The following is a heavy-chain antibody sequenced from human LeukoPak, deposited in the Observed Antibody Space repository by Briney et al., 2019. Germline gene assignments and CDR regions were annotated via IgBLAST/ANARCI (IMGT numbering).Heavy chain of an antibody. J-gene: IGHJ4*02. V-gene: IGHV3-30*04. Sequence: GGSLRLSCAASGFTFSTYAMHWVRQAPGKGLEWVAVVSYDGSNKFYADSVRGRFTISRDNSKNTLYLEMNSLRAEDTAVYYCAKDPRGTLSGYFDYWGQGTLVTVSS. CDR1: GFTFSTYA. CDR3: AKDPRGTLSGYFDY. D-gene: IGHD3-22*01. CDR2: VSYDGSNK.